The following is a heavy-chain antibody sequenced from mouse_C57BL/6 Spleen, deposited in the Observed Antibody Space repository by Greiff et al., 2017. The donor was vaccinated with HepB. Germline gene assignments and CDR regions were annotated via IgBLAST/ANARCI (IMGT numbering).Heavy chain of an antibody. CDR3: ARLHYDWYFDV. D-gene: IGHD1-1*01. CDR1: GFTFSDYG. Sequence: EVKLMESGGGLVKPGGSLKLSCAASGFTFSDYGMHWVRQAPEKGLEWVAYISSGSSTIYYADTVKGRFTISRDNAKNTLFLQMTSLGSEDTAMYYCARLHYDWYFDVWGTGTTVTVSS. J-gene: IGHJ1*03. CDR2: ISSGSSTI. V-gene: IGHV5-17*01.